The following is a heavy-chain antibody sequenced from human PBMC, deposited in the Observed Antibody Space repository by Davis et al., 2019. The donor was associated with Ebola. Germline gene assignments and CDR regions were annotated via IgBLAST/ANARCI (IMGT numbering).Heavy chain of an antibody. CDR3: ARGAPHTDYPYAFDI. CDR2: ITWNAAST. D-gene: IGHD4-11*01. J-gene: IGHJ3*02. CDR1: GFTFGDYG. V-gene: IGHV3-20*01. Sequence: PGGSLRLSCAASGFTFGDYGMSWVRQVPGMGLEWVSGITWNAASTGYADSVKGRFTISRDNAKNSLYLQVNSLRAEDTALYHCARGAPHTDYPYAFDIGGQGTMVTVSS.